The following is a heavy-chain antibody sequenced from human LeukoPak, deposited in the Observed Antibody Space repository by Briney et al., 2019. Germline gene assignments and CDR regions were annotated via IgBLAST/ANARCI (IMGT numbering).Heavy chain of an antibody. Sequence: PGRSLRPSCAASGFTFSSYAMHWVRQAPGKGLEWVAVISYDGSNKYYADSVKGRFTISRDNSKNTLYLQMNSLRAEDTAVYYCARSVPDTSIAARLSSYYYYYMDVWGKGTTVTVSS. CDR3: ARSVPDTSIAARLSSYYYYYMDV. CDR1: GFTFSSYA. J-gene: IGHJ6*03. D-gene: IGHD6-6*01. V-gene: IGHV3-30*01. CDR2: ISYDGSNK.